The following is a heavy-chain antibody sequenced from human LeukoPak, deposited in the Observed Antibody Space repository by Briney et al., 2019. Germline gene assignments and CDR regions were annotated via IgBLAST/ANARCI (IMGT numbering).Heavy chain of an antibody. CDR3: ARGGYYDNSGASDY. D-gene: IGHD3-22*01. CDR2: INWNGDST. V-gene: IGHV3-20*04. J-gene: IGHJ4*02. CDR1: GFTVSDAW. Sequence: GGSLRLSCEVSGFTVSDAWMSWVRQAPGKGLEWVSGINWNGDSTGYADSVKGRFTVSRDNAKNSLYLQMNSLRAEDTALYYCARGGYYDNSGASDYWGQGTLVSVSS.